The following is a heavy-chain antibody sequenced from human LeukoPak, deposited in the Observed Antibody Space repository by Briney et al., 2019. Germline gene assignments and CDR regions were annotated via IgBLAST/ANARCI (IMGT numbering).Heavy chain of an antibody. CDR3: ARRARDRWFGELGYYYYYMDV. J-gene: IGHJ6*03. CDR1: GYTFTSYD. D-gene: IGHD3-10*01. CDR2: MNPNSGNT. V-gene: IGHV1-8*01. Sequence: ASVKVSCKASGYTFTSYDINWVRQATGQGLEWMGWMNPNSGNTGYAQKFQGRVTMTRNTSISTAYMELSSLRSEDTAVYYCARRARDRWFGELGYYYYYMDVWGKGTTVTISS.